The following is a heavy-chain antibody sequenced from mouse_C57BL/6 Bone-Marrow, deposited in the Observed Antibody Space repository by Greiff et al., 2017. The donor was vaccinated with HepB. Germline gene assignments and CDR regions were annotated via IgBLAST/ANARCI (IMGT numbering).Heavy chain of an antibody. Sequence: DVKLQESGGGLVQPGGSMKLSCVASGFTFSNYWMNWVRQSPEKGLEWVAQIRLKSDNYATHYAESVKGTFTISRDDSKSSVYLQMNNLRAEDTGIYYCTGDGYSRWYFDVWGTGTTVTVSS. CDR1: GFTFSNYW. V-gene: IGHV6-3*01. CDR3: TGDGYSRWYFDV. CDR2: IRLKSDNYAT. J-gene: IGHJ1*03. D-gene: IGHD2-3*01.